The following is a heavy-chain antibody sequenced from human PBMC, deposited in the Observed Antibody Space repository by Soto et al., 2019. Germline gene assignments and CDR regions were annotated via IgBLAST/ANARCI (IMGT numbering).Heavy chain of an antibody. J-gene: IGHJ4*02. Sequence: SETLSLTCTVSGGSISSSSYYWGWIRQPPGKGLEWIGSIYYSGSTYYNPSLKSRVTISVDTSKNQFSLKLSSVTAADTSVYYCARADDFWSGYYLSYWGQGTLVTVSS. D-gene: IGHD3-3*01. CDR3: ARADDFWSGYYLSY. V-gene: IGHV4-39*07. CDR1: GGSISSSSYY. CDR2: IYYSGST.